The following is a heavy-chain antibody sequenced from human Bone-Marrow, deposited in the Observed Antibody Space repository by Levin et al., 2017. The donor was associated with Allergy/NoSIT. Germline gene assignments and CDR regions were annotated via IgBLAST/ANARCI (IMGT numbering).Heavy chain of an antibody. D-gene: IGHD6-25*01. J-gene: IGHJ4*02. CDR2: VRNKANGYTT. CDR1: GFTFSDNY. Sequence: GGSLRLSCAASGFTFSDNYMDWVRQAPGKGLEWVGRVRNKANGYTTEYAAPVRGRFTISRDDSRNSLYVQMNSLKTEDTAVYYCVSSAADYRDFDYWGQGTLVTVSS. V-gene: IGHV3-72*01. CDR3: VSSAADYRDFDY.